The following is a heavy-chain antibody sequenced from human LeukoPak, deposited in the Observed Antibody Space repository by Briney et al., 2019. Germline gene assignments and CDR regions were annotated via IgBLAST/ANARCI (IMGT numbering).Heavy chain of an antibody. J-gene: IGHJ4*02. Sequence: SETLSLTCAVYGGSFSGYYWSWIRQPPGKGLEWIREINHSGSTNYNPSLKSRVTISVDTSKNQFSLKLSSVTAADTAVYYCARLRGRVYSNSTDYWGQGTLVTVSS. CDR1: GGSFSGYY. D-gene: IGHD4-11*01. V-gene: IGHV4-34*01. CDR3: ARLRGRVYSNSTDY. CDR2: INHSGST.